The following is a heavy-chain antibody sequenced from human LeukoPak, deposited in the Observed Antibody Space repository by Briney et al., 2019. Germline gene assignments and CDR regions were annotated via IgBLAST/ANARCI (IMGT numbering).Heavy chain of an antibody. Sequence: GGSLRLSCSASGFTFSNYAMHWVRQVPGKGLQYVSAISSDGGGKYYADSLKGRFTISRDNSKNTLYLQMNSLRTDDTAVYYCVKRLWVAEAGRGDYWGQGNLVTVSS. CDR3: VKRLWVAEAGRGDY. CDR1: GFTFSNYA. J-gene: IGHJ4*02. V-gene: IGHV3-64D*06. D-gene: IGHD6-19*01. CDR2: ISSDGGGK.